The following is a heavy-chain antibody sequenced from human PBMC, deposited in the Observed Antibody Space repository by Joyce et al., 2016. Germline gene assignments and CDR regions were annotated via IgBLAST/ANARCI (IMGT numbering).Heavy chain of an antibody. D-gene: IGHD6-19*01. CDR1: GFTFSSYG. Sequence: QVQLVESGGGVVQPGRSLRLSCGASGFTFSSYGMHWVRQAPGKGLGWVAVIWNDGSNKYYVDSVKGRFTISRENSKNTLYLQMNSLRAEDTAVYYCARVSSGWPKYYYYGMDVWGQGTTVTVSS. CDR2: IWNDGSNK. J-gene: IGHJ6*02. CDR3: ARVSSGWPKYYYYGMDV. V-gene: IGHV3-33*01.